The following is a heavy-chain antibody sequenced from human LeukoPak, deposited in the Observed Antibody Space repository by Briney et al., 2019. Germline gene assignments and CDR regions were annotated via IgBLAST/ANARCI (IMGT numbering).Heavy chain of an antibody. Sequence: GGSLRLSCAASGFAFSTYSMNWVRQAPGKGLEWVSLIRSRSSYIYYADSVKGRFTISRDNAKNSLYLQMNSLRAEDTAVYYCARERLSSMDVWGKGTTVTVSS. CDR3: ARERLSSMDV. V-gene: IGHV3-21*01. D-gene: IGHD3-16*02. CDR1: GFAFSTYS. J-gene: IGHJ6*03. CDR2: IRSRSSYI.